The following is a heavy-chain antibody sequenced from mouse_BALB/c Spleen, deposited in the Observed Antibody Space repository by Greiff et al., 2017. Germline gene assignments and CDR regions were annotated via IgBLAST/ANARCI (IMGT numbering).Heavy chain of an antibody. CDR1: GYTFTDYW. CDR3: TREGTARAPFAY. V-gene: IGHV1-69*01. CDR2: IDTSDSYT. J-gene: IGHJ3*01. D-gene: IGHD3-2*01. Sequence: QVQLQQPGAELVMPGASVKMSCKASGYTFTDYWMHWVKQRPGQGLEWIGAIDTSDSYTSYNQKFKGKATLTVDESSSTAYMQLSSPTSEDSAVYYCTREGTARAPFAYWGQGTLVTVSA.